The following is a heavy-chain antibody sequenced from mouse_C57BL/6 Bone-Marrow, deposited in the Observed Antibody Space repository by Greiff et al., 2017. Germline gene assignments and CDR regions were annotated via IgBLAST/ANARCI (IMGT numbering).Heavy chain of an antibody. CDR3: ARAPLIYYYGSSPLDY. V-gene: IGHV14-4*01. Sequence: EVQVVESGAELVRPGASVKLSCTASGFNIKDDYMHWVKQRPEQGLEWIGWIDPENGDTEYASKFQGKATITADTSSNTAYLQLSSLTSEDSAIYYCARAPLIYYYGSSPLDYWGQGTTLTVSS. D-gene: IGHD1-1*01. CDR1: GFNIKDDY. CDR2: IDPENGDT. J-gene: IGHJ2*01.